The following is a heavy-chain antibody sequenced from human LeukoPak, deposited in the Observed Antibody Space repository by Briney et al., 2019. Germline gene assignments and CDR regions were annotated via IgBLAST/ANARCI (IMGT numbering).Heavy chain of an antibody. CDR3: ATGTAAHLFVY. Sequence: PGGSLRLSCAASGFTFSTHWVIWVRQAPGTELEGVANVTGDGSEKYYVASVKGRFTISRDNAKNSWYLQINSLRAEDTAVYYCATGTAAHLFVYWGQGTLVTVSS. V-gene: IGHV3-7*01. CDR2: VTGDGSEK. CDR1: GFTFSTHW. D-gene: IGHD6-13*01. J-gene: IGHJ4*02.